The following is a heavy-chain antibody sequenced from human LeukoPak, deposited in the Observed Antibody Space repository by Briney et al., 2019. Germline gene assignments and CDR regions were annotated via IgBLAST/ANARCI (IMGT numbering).Heavy chain of an antibody. CDR1: GFTFSSYG. J-gene: IGHJ4*02. Sequence: PGGSLRLSCAASGFTFSSYGMHWVRQAPGKGLEWVAVIWYDGSNKYYADSVKGRFNISRDNSKNTLYLQMNSLRAEDTAVYYCATDSRYFDWSATFDYWGQGTLVTVSS. D-gene: IGHD3-9*01. CDR2: IWYDGSNK. V-gene: IGHV3-33*01. CDR3: ATDSRYFDWSATFDY.